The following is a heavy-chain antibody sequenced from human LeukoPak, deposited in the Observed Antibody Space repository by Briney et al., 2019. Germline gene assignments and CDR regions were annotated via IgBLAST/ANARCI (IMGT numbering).Heavy chain of an antibody. CDR3: ARDHYGSGSYYNPPHGMDV. J-gene: IGHJ6*02. Sequence: SETLSLTCTVSGGSISSGDYYWSWIRQPPGKGLGWIGYIYYSGSTYYNPSLKSRVTISVDTSKNQFSLKLSSVTAADTAVYYCARDHYGSGSYYNPPHGMDVWGQGTTVTVSS. V-gene: IGHV4-30-4*01. CDR1: GGSISSGDYY. CDR2: IYYSGST. D-gene: IGHD3-10*01.